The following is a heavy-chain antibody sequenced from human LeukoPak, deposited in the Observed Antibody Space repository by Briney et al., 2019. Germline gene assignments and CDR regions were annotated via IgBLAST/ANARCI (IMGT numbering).Heavy chain of an antibody. J-gene: IGHJ4*02. Sequence: SETLSLTCTVSGGSISSYYWSWIRQPPGKGLEWIGYIYYSGSTNYNPSLKSRVTISVDTSKNQFSLKLSSVTAADTAVYYCARRTAGVFDYWGQGTLVTVSS. V-gene: IGHV4-59*08. CDR1: GGSISSYY. CDR2: IYYSGST. D-gene: IGHD6-13*01. CDR3: ARRTAGVFDY.